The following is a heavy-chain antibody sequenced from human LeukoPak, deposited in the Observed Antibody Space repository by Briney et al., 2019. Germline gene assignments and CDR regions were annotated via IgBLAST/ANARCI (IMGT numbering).Heavy chain of an antibody. D-gene: IGHD2-15*01. J-gene: IGHJ6*04. Sequence: GRSLRLSCAASGFTFSSYGMHWVRQAPGKGLEWVAVITYDGNIKYYADSVKGRFTISRDNSKNTVYLQMNSLRAEDTAMYYCAKKGSRYCSGDSCYNYYYGLDVWGKGTTVTVSS. V-gene: IGHV3-30*18. CDR3: AKKGSRYCSGDSCYNYYYGLDV. CDR1: GFTFSSYG. CDR2: ITYDGNIK.